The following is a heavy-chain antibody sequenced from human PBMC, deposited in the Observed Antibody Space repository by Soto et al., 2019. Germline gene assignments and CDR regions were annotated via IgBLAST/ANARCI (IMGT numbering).Heavy chain of an antibody. CDR2: IYYTGST. CDR3: VRDMRFGSGSPYA. Sequence: PSETLSLTCAVSGGSISSNNWWSWVRQPPGKGLEWIAEIYYTGSTNYNPSLKSRVTISTDKSKNQFSLQLNSVTAADTAVYYCVRDMRFGSGSPYAWGQGTLVTVSS. CDR1: GGSISSNNW. J-gene: IGHJ5*02. V-gene: IGHV4-4*02. D-gene: IGHD3-10*01.